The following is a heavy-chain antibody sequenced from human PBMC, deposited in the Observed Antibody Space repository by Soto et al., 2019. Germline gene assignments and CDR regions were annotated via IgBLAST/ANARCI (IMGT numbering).Heavy chain of an antibody. CDR2: IWHDGKKK. CDR1: GFTFSNFG. CDR3: ARDPGQDEAMDY. Sequence: QVQVVESGGGVVQPGRSLRLSCVASGFTFSNFGMHWVRQAPGKGLEWVAVIWHDGKKKYYAYSAKGRVTVSRDNSTNTLSWQMNSLTAEDTAVYYCARDPGQDEAMDYWGQGTLVTVSS. J-gene: IGHJ4*02. V-gene: IGHV3-33*02.